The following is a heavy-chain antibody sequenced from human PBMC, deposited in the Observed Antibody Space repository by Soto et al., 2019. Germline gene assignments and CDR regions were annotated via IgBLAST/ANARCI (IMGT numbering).Heavy chain of an antibody. J-gene: IGHJ4*02. CDR3: AKDENRYCSSTSCYTVDY. D-gene: IGHD2-2*02. CDR1: GFTFSSYA. CDR2: ISGSGGST. Sequence: GGSLRLSCAASGFTFSSYAMSWVRQAPGKGLEWVSAISGSGGSTYYADSVKGRFTISRDNSKNTLYLQMNSLRAEDTAVYYCAKDENRYCSSTSCYTVDYWGQGTLVTVSS. V-gene: IGHV3-23*01.